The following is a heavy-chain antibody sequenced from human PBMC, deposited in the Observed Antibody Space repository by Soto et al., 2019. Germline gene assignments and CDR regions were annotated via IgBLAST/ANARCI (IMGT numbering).Heavy chain of an antibody. CDR3: ARVEIRAYAMHV. J-gene: IGHJ6*02. V-gene: IGHV2-26*01. Sequence: QVALKESGPVLVKPTETLTLTCTVSGFSLSNVRMGVSWLRQPPGRALEWLAHIFLNDEKSYSTSLQSRLTISKDTSKSQVVLTTTNTDPVDTATYYCARVEIRAYAMHVWGQGTTVTVSS. CDR2: IFLNDEK. CDR1: GFSLSNVRMG. D-gene: IGHD3-10*01.